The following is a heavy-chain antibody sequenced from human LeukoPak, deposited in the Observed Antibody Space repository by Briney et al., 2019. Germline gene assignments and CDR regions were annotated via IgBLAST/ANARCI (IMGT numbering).Heavy chain of an antibody. CDR3: TKDLRTGFSSGWYFAY. Sequence: GGSLRLSCAGSGFSVNGYVMSWVRQAPGKGLEWIAVTGGSDDNTHYADSVKGRFTISRDNSENRLFLQMNSLRPDDSALYYCTKDLRTGFSSGWYFAYWGQGTLVTVSS. J-gene: IGHJ4*02. CDR1: GFSVNGYV. CDR2: TGGSDDNT. V-gene: IGHV3-23*01. D-gene: IGHD6-19*01.